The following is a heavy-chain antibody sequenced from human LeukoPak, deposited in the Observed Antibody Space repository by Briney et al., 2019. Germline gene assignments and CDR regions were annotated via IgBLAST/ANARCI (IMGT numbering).Heavy chain of an antibody. J-gene: IGHJ4*02. CDR3: ARLQIVGATQDY. CDR1: GFTFSSYAM. Sequence: GSLRLSCAASGFTFSSYAMSWVRQPPGKGLEWIGEIYHSGSTNYNPSLKSRVTISVDKSKNQFSLKLSSVTAADTAVYYCARLQIVGATQDYWGQGTLVTVSS. CDR2: IYHSGST. V-gene: IGHV4-4*02. D-gene: IGHD1-26*01.